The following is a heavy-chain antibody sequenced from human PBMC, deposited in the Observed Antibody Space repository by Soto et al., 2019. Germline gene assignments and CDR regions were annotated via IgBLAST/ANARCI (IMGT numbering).Heavy chain of an antibody. V-gene: IGHV3-49*04. Sequence: EVNLVESGGDLVQPGRSLRLSCTASGFKCGDFGLSWVRQAPGKGLEWISCIRRTIYGGTTDYAASVKGSFIISRDDSKAVVYLQMSKLTTEDTAVYYSTRDRDPFEYWGQGVLVTVSS. CDR2: IRRTIYGGTT. J-gene: IGHJ4*02. CDR1: GFKCGDFG. CDR3: TRDRDPFEY.